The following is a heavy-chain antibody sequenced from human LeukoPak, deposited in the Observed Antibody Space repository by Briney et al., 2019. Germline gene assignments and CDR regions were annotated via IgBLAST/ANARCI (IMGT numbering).Heavy chain of an antibody. D-gene: IGHD2-2*01. CDR2: ISAYNGNT. CDR1: GYTFTSYG. CDR3: ARVDCSSTSCHPPFDY. Sequence: GASVKVSCKASGYTFTSYGISWVRQAPGQGLEWMGWISAYNGNTNYAQKLQGRVTMTTDTSTSTAYMELRSLRSDDTAVYYCARVDCSSTSCHPPFDYWGQGTLVTVSS. J-gene: IGHJ4*02. V-gene: IGHV1-18*04.